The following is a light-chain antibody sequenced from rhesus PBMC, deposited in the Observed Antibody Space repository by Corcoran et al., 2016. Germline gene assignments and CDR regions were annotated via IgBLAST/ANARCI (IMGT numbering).Light chain of an antibody. V-gene: IGKV1-28*02. J-gene: IGKJ3*01. Sequence: DIQMTQSPSSLSASVGDTVTITCRASQAISSYLNWFQQKPGKAPDLLIYAASSLESGVPSRFRGSGSGTDFTLTISSLQPEDCAVYYCLQYNGYPFTFGPGTKLDIK. CDR1: QAISSY. CDR2: AAS. CDR3: LQYNGYPFT.